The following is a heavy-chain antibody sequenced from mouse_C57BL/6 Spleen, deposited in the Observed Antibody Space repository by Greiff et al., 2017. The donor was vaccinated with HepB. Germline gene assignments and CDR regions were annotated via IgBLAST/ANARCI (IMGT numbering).Heavy chain of an antibody. D-gene: IGHD4-1*01. V-gene: IGHV3-8*01. CDR1: GYSITSDY. Sequence: EVQGVESGPGLAKPSQTLSLTCSVTGYSITSDYWNWIRKFPGNKLEYMGYISYSGSTYYNPSLKSRISITRDTSKNQYYLQLNSVTTEDTATYYCARYVIGLGREYYFDYWGQGTTLTVSS. J-gene: IGHJ2*01. CDR3: ARYVIGLGREYYFDY. CDR2: ISYSGST.